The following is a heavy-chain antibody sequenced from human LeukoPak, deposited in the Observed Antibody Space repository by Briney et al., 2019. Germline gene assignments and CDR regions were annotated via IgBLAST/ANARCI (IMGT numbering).Heavy chain of an antibody. CDR2: LYSGGTT. D-gene: IGHD3-22*01. Sequence: PGGSLRLSCAASGFTVDNSYMSWVRQAPGKGLDWVSILYSGGTTYYADSVKGRFNISRDNSKNTVFLQMDSLRAEDTAVYYCAKSYYYDKLAYYWGQGTLVTVSS. CDR1: GFTVDNSY. CDR3: AKSYYYDKLAYY. J-gene: IGHJ4*02. V-gene: IGHV3-66*01.